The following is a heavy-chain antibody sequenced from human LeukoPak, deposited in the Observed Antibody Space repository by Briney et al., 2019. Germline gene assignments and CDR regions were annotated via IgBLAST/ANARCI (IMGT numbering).Heavy chain of an antibody. D-gene: IGHD1-14*01. J-gene: IGHJ4*02. V-gene: IGHV2-5*02. CDR1: GFSLTTSGVG. Sequence: SGPTLVNPTQTLTLTCTFSGFSLTTSGVGVGWTRQPPGKALEWLALIYWDDDERYSPSLKSRLTITKDTSKNQVVLTMTNMDPVDTATYYCGHSWQPRVLDYWGQGTLVTVSS. CDR2: IYWDDDE. CDR3: GHSWQPRVLDY.